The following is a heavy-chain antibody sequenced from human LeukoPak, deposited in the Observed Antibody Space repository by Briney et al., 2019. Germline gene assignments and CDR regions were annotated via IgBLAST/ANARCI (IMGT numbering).Heavy chain of an antibody. CDR3: ARGSMSYSYGYARPQGIFDY. D-gene: IGHD5-18*01. CDR1: GYTFTGYY. Sequence: ASVKVSCKASGYTFTGYYMHWVRQAPGQGLEWMGWINPNSGGTNYAQKFQGRVTMTRDTSISTAYMELSRLRSDDTAVYYCARGSMSYSYGYARPQGIFDYWGQGTLVTVSS. J-gene: IGHJ4*02. V-gene: IGHV1-2*02. CDR2: INPNSGGT.